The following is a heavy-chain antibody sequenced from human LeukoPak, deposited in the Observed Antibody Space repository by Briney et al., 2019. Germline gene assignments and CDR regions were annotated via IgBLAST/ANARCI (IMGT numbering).Heavy chain of an antibody. CDR3: ARDYGYSSGWVIAFDI. CDR1: GFTFSSYW. D-gene: IGHD6-19*01. V-gene: IGHV3-74*01. Sequence: PGGSLRLSCPASGFTFSSYWMHWVRQAPGKAMVSVSRINIDGSSTSYADSVKGRFTISRDNAKNTLYLQMNGLRAEDTAVYYCARDYGYSSGWVIAFDIWGQGTMVTVSS. CDR2: INIDGSST. J-gene: IGHJ3*02.